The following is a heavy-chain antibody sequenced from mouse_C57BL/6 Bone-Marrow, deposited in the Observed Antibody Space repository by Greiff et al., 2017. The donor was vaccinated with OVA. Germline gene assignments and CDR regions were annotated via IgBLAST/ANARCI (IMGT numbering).Heavy chain of an antibody. CDR1: GYTFTNYW. V-gene: IGHV1-63*01. CDR2: IYPGGGYT. D-gene: IGHD2-3*01. J-gene: IGHJ4*01. CDR3: ARGDGYHPFYAMDY. Sequence: VMLVESGAELVRPGTSVKMSCKASGYTFTNYWIGWAKQRPGHGLEWIGDIYPGGGYTNYNEKFKGKATLTADKSSSTAYMQFSSLTSEDSAIYYCARGDGYHPFYAMDYWGQGTSVTVSS.